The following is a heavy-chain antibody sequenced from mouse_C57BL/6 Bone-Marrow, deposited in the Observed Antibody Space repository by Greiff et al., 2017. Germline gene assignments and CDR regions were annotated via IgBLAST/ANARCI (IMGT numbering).Heavy chain of an antibody. CDR2: ISYDGSN. J-gene: IGHJ4*01. Sequence: DVKLVESGPGLVKPSQSLSLTCSVTGYSITSGYYWNWIRQFPGNKLEWMGYISYDGSNNYNPSLKNRISITRDTSKNQFFLKLNSVTTEDTATYYCAREGIYYRAMDYWGQGTSVTVSS. CDR3: AREGIYYRAMDY. D-gene: IGHD2-14*01. V-gene: IGHV3-6*01. CDR1: GYSITSGYY.